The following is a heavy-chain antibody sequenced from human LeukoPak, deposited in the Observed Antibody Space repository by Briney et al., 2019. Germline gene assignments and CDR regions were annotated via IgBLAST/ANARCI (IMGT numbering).Heavy chain of an antibody. J-gene: IGHJ3*02. V-gene: IGHV1-2*04. CDR3: ARGQWGWGSLEAFDI. D-gene: IGHD3-16*02. CDR1: GYTFIGYY. CDR2: INPNSGGT. Sequence: GASVKVSCKASGYTFIGYYMHWVRQAPGQGLEWMGWINPNSGGTNYAQKFQGWVTMTRDTSISTAYMELSRLRSDDTAVYYCARGQWGWGSLEAFDIWGQGTMVTVSS.